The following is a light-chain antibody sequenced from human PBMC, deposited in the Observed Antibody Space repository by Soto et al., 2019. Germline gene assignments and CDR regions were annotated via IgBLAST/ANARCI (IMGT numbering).Light chain of an antibody. Sequence: QSVLTQPPSVSEAPGQRFTISCTGTSSDIGAGYDVHWYQQLPGAAPKLLIYSNAIRPSGVPDRFSASKSGTSASLAITGLRAEDEADYYCQSYDSSLTTYVFGTGTKVTVL. CDR1: SSDIGAGYD. V-gene: IGLV1-40*01. CDR2: SNA. CDR3: QSYDSSLTTYV. J-gene: IGLJ1*01.